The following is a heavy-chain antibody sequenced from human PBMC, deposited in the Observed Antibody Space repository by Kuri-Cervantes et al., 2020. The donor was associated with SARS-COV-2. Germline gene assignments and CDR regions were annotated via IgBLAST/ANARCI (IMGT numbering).Heavy chain of an antibody. V-gene: IGHV3-74*01. CDR3: VRDGDHWNFDY. CDR2: INPDGSYT. Sequence: GESLKISCAASESTFSGHWIHWVRQAPGKGLVWVSRINPDGSYTNNADSVKGRFTLSRDNAKNMLFLQMNSLRAEDTAVYYCVRDGDHWNFDYWGQGTLVTVSS. D-gene: IGHD1-1*01. CDR1: ESTFSGHW. J-gene: IGHJ4*02.